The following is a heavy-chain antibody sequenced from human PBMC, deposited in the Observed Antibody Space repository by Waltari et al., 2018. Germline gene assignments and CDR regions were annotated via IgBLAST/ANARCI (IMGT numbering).Heavy chain of an antibody. V-gene: IGHV1-69*12. D-gene: IGHD1-26*01. CDR3: ARAEGVGASYWYFDL. CDR1: GGTFSSYA. J-gene: IGHJ2*01. CDR2: INPIFGTA. Sequence: QVQLVQSGAEVKKPGSSVKVSCKASGGTFSSYAISWVRQAAGQGLEWMGVINPIFGTATYAHKCQGRVTLTADESTSTAYMELSSLRSEDTAVYYCARAEGVGASYWYFDLWGRGTLVTVSS.